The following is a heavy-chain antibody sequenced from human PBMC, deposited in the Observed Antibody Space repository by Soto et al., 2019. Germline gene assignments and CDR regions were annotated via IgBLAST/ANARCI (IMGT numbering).Heavy chain of an antibody. J-gene: IGHJ4*02. CDR2: VHYSGTT. CDR3: ARRWSGTDF. Sequence: PSETLSLTCSVSGGSISIYYWNWIRQPPGKGLEWIGYVHYSGTTSYNPARKSRVTISLDTSKNQFSLTLRSVTAADTAIYYCARRWSGTDFWGQGTLVTVSS. D-gene: IGHD1-1*01. CDR1: GGSISIYY. V-gene: IGHV4-59*01.